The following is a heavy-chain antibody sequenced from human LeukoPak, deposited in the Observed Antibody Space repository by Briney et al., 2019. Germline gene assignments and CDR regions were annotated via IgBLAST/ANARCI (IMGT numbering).Heavy chain of an antibody. Sequence: SETLSLTCTVSGYSISSGYYWGWIRQPPGKGLEWIGSIYHSGSTYYNPSLKSRVTISVDTSKNQFSLKLSSVTAADTAVYYCARDRWDLPSRQEGWFDPWGQGTLVTVSS. D-gene: IGHD2-15*01. CDR3: ARDRWDLPSRQEGWFDP. CDR1: GYSISSGYY. CDR2: IYHSGST. J-gene: IGHJ5*02. V-gene: IGHV4-38-2*02.